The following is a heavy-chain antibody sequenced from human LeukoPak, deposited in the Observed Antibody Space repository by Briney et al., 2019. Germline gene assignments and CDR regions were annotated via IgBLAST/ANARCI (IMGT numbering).Heavy chain of an antibody. CDR3: ARGAWFDP. J-gene: IGHJ5*02. CDR1: GGSISNYY. CDR2: IYYSGST. V-gene: IGHV4-59*01. Sequence: SETLSLTCTVSGGSISNYYWSWIRQPPGKGLEWIGYIYYSGSTNYNPSLRSRVTISVDTSKNQFSLKLSSVTAADTAVYYCARGAWFDPWGQGTLVTVSS.